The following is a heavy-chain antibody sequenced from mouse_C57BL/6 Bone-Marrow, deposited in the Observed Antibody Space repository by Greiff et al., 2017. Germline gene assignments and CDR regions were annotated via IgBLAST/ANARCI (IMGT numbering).Heavy chain of an antibody. D-gene: IGHD1-1*02. J-gene: IGHJ1*03. CDR3: VRLNGYWYFDV. CDR2: IRSKSNNYAT. V-gene: IGHV10-1*01. CDR1: GFSFNTYA. Sequence: EVQLVESGGGLVQPKGSLKLSCAASGFSFNTYAMNWVRQAPGKGLEWVARIRSKSNNYATYYADSVKDRFTISRDDSESMLYLQMNNLKTEDTAMYYCVRLNGYWYFDVWGTGTTVTVSS.